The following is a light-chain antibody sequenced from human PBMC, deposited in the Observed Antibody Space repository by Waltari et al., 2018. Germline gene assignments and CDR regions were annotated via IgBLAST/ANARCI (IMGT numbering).Light chain of an antibody. J-gene: IGLJ3*02. CDR1: SGPSTNI. Sequence: QLVLTQSPSASASLGASVTLTCTLSSGPSTNIIAWLQQQPEKGPRFLMNVKSDGSHNKGVGIPDRFSGSSSGAERYLTISSLQSEDEADYYCQTGGHGTWVFGGGTRLTVL. CDR2: VKSDGSH. CDR3: QTGGHGTWV. V-gene: IGLV4-69*01.